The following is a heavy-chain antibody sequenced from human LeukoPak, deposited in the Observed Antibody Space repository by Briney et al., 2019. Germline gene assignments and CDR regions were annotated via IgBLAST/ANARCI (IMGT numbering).Heavy chain of an antibody. Sequence: PGGSLRLSCAASGFTFGNYGVHWVRQAPGKGLEWVAVISYDGSNKYYADSVKGRFAISRDNSKNTLYLQMNSLRAEDTAVYYCAKAYGYCTTTSCSHEEFDYWGQGTLVTVSS. D-gene: IGHD2-2*01. CDR2: ISYDGSNK. CDR1: GFTFGNYG. V-gene: IGHV3-30*18. CDR3: AKAYGYCTTTSCSHEEFDY. J-gene: IGHJ4*02.